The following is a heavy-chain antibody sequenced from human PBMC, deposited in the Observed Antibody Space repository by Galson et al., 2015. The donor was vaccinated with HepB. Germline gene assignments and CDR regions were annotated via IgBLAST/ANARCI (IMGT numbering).Heavy chain of an antibody. CDR3: ARVSGYYGSRERRWLDP. CDR2: INTNTGNP. Sequence: SVKVSCKASGYTFTNYVMNWVRQAPGQGLEWMGWINTNTGNPTYAQGFTGRFVFSLDTSVSTAYLQINGLKAEDTAVYYCARVSGYYGSRERRWLDPWGQGTLVTVSS. CDR1: GYTFTNYV. D-gene: IGHD3-9*01. J-gene: IGHJ5*02. V-gene: IGHV7-4-1*02.